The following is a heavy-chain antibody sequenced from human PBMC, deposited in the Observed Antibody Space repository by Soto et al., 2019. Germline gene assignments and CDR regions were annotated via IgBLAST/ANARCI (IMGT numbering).Heavy chain of an antibody. J-gene: IGHJ4*02. CDR3: ARTASGLTPFDY. D-gene: IGHD6-13*01. Sequence: EVQLVESGGGLVQPGGSLRLSCAASGFTFSNYEMNWVRQAPGKVLEWVSYISISVTTIYYADSVKGRFTISRDNAKNSLYLQMNSLRAEDTAVYYCARTASGLTPFDYWGQGTLVTVSS. CDR2: ISISVTTI. CDR1: GFTFSNYE. V-gene: IGHV3-48*03.